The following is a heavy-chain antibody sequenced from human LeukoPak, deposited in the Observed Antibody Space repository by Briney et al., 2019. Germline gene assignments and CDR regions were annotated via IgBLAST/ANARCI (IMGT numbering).Heavy chain of an antibody. J-gene: IGHJ4*02. CDR3: TRDRVGLWWFN. CDR1: GSTSGDDA. V-gene: IGHV3-49*03. Sequence: GGSLRLSCTASGSTSGDDALNWFRQAPGKGLEWVGFIRSKTYGGTSEYAASVRGRFTISRDDSKSIVYLQMNSLKTEDTAVYYCTRDRVGLWWFNWGQGTLVTVSS. CDR2: IRSKTYGGTS. D-gene: IGHD2-21*01.